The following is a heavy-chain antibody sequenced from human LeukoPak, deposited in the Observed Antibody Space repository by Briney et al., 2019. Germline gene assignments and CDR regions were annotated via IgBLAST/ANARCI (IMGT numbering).Heavy chain of an antibody. J-gene: IGHJ4*02. D-gene: IGHD3-22*01. CDR3: ARGQQTYYHDSSGYYIRF. CDR2: IKQDGSEK. CDR1: GFTFRSYL. V-gene: IGHV3-7*03. Sequence: GGSLRLSCAASGFTFRSYLMSWVRQAPGKGLEWVANIKQDGSEKDYVDSVKGRFIISRDNAKNSLYLQMNSLRAEDTAVYYCARGQQTYYHDSSGYYIRFWGQGTLVTVSS.